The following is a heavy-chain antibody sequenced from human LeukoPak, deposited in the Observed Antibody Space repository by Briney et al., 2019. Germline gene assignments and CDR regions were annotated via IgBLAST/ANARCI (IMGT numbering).Heavy chain of an antibody. CDR2: IYSGGSP. D-gene: IGHD6-13*01. CDR1: GFTVSSNY. J-gene: IGHJ4*02. CDR3: GRETAAAGLDY. Sequence: GGSLRLSCAASGFTVSSNYMSWVRQAPGKGLEWVSVIYSGGSPYYADSVKGRFTISRDNSKNTLYLQMNSLRAEDTAVYYCGRETAAAGLDYWGQGTLVTVSS. V-gene: IGHV3-53*01.